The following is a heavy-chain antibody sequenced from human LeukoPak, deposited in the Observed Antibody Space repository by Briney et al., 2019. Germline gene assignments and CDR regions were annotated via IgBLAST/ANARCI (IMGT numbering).Heavy chain of an antibody. CDR3: ASQQRNIRPSGSGYIAYAQKIDS. CDR1: GGSIATRNYY. J-gene: IGHJ4*02. D-gene: IGHD5-12*01. V-gene: IGHV4-39*01. CDR2: MYYSGST. Sequence: PSETLSLTCSVSGGSIATRNYYWGWIRQPPGKGLEWIASMYYSGSTSYNPSLNNRVTISVDTSKNQLSVKLRSVTAADTAVYYCASQQRNIRPSGSGYIAYAQKIDSWGQGTLVTVSS.